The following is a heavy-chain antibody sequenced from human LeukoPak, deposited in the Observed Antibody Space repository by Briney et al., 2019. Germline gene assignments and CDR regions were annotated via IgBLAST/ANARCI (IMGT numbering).Heavy chain of an antibody. V-gene: IGHV1-46*01. CDR1: GYTFTSYY. J-gene: IGHJ4*02. CDR2: INPSGGST. D-gene: IGHD2-15*01. Sequence: ASVKISCKASGYTFTSYYIHWVRQAPGQGLEWMGLINPSGGSTKFAQKFQGRVTITRNTSISTAYMELSSLRSEDTAVYYCARGPGYCSGGSCYEEAYGYWGQGTLVTVSS. CDR3: ARGPGYCSGGSCYEEAYGY.